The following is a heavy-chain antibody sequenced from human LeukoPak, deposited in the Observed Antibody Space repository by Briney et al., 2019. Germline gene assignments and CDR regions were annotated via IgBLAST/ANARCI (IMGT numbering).Heavy chain of an antibody. CDR2: ISSSSSTI. CDR1: GFTFSTYS. Sequence: GGSLRLSCAASGFTFSTYSMNWVRRAPGKGLEWVSYISSSSSTIYYADSVKGRFTISRDNGKNSLYLQMNSLRAEDTAVYYCATEMGDYWGQGTLVTVSS. CDR3: ATEMGDY. J-gene: IGHJ4*02. V-gene: IGHV3-48*01. D-gene: IGHD2-8*01.